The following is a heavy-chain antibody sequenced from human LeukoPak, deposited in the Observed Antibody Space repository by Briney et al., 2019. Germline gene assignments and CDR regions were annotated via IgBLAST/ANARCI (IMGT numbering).Heavy chain of an antibody. CDR2: IYTSGST. CDR1: GGSISSYY. J-gene: IGHJ3*02. CDR3: ARDLAYDSSAYDAFDI. D-gene: IGHD3-22*01. Sequence: SETLSLTSTVSGGSISSYYWSWIRQPAGKGLEWIGRIYTSGSTNYNPSLKSRVTMSVDTSKNQFSLKLSSVTAADTAVFYCARDLAYDSSAYDAFDIWGQGTMVTVSS. V-gene: IGHV4-4*07.